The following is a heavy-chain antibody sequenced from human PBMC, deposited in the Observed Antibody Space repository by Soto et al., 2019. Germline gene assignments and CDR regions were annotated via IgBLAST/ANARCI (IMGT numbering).Heavy chain of an antibody. V-gene: IGHV1-69*02. D-gene: IGHD2-2*01. CDR1: GGTFSSYT. CDR2: IIPILGIA. Sequence: QVQLVQSGAEVKKPGSSVKVSCKASGGTFSSYTISWVRQAPGQGLEWMGRIIPILGIANYAQKFQGRVTITADKSTSTAYMELSSLISEDTAVYYCASGCSSTSCYVSYYYYMDVWGKGTTVTVSS. CDR3: ASGCSSTSCYVSYYYYMDV. J-gene: IGHJ6*03.